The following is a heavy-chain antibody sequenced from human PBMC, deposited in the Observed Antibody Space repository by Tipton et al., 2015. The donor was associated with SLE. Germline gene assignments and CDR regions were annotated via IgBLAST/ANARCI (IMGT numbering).Heavy chain of an antibody. D-gene: IGHD5-24*01. CDR3: ARAPPQLGFDY. Sequence: QVQLVQSGAEVKKPGASVKVSCETSGYTFSVYFIHWVRQAPGQGLEWMGWVYPTNGDTRYAEKFQGRVTMTRDTSISTAYMELSSLRSGDTAVYYCARAPPQLGFDYWGQGTLVTVSS. CDR2: VYPTNGDT. CDR1: GYTFSVYF. J-gene: IGHJ4*02. V-gene: IGHV1-2*02.